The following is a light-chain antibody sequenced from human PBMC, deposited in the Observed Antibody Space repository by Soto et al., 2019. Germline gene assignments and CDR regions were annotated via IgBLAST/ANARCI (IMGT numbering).Light chain of an antibody. CDR3: TSYAGSNNFV. V-gene: IGLV2-8*01. J-gene: IGLJ2*01. CDR2: EVN. CDR1: SSDVGSYNY. Sequence: QSALTQPPSASGSPGQSVTISCTGTSSDVGSYNYVSWYQQHPGKAPKLMIFEVNKRPSGVPDRFSGSKSGNTASLTVSGLQAEDEADYYCTSYAGSNNFVFGGGTKVTVL.